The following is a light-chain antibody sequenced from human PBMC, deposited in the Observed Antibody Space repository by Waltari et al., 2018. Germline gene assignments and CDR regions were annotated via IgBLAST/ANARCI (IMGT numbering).Light chain of an antibody. J-gene: IGLJ3*02. Sequence: WYQLKPGQSPLLVIYQDTNRPSGIPERFSGSKSGNAATLTISGTQAMDEADYYCQALGTGAWVFGGGTKLTVL. V-gene: IGLV3-1*01. CDR3: QALGTGAWV. CDR2: QDT.